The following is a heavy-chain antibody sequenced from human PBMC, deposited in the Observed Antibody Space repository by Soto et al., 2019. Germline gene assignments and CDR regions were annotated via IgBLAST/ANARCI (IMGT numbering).Heavy chain of an antibody. CDR3: VRGRGCSGGSRYPHLGY. V-gene: IGHV4-34*01. CDR1: GGSFSGYY. CDR2: INHSGST. D-gene: IGHD2-15*01. Sequence: QVQLQQWGAGLLKPSETLSLTCAVYGGSFSGYYWSWIRQPPGKGLEWIGEINHSGSTNYNPSLNSRVNISVDPSKNQFSLKLSSVTAVDTAVYYRVRGRGCSGGSRYPHLGYWGQGTLVTVSS. J-gene: IGHJ4*02.